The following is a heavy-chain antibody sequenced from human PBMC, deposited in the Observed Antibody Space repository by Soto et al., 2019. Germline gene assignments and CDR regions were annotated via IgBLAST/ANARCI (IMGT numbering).Heavy chain of an antibody. CDR3: AGRSFLAIVHIFVGKISNYNWFDP. J-gene: IGHJ5*02. CDR2: SYHRGNT. D-gene: IGHD2-21*01. V-gene: IGHV4-39*01. Sequence: PSETLSLTCTVSNCSISNPIYYWCWMLQPPGKGLEWVESSYHRGNTNYNPSRQGRVTISVCTSKNQISLKLNSVTVADTAVYFCAGRSFLAIVHIFVGKISNYNWFDPWGLGHLVTVSS. CDR1: NCSISNPIYY.